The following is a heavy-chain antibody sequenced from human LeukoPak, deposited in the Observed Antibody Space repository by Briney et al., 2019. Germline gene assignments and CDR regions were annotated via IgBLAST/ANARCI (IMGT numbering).Heavy chain of an antibody. CDR3: ASGSIAAAGTRVSWFDP. D-gene: IGHD6-13*01. CDR1: GGSISSYY. J-gene: IGHJ5*02. Sequence: PSETLSLTCTVSGGSISSYYWSWIRQPPGKGLEWIGYIYYSGSTNYNPSLKSRVTISVDTSKNQFSLKLSSVTAADTAVYYCASGSIAAAGTRVSWFDPWGQGTLVTVSS. V-gene: IGHV4-59*12. CDR2: IYYSGST.